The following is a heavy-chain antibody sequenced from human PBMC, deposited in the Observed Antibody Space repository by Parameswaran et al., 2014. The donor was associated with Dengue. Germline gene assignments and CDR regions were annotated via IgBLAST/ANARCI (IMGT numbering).Heavy chain of an antibody. V-gene: IGHV1-46*01. Sequence: WVRQAPGQGLEWMGIINPSGGSTSYAQKFQGRVTMTRDTSTSTVYMELSSLRSEDTAVYYCAREAQSGDDYYYYYMDVWGKGTTVTVSS. D-gene: IGHD1-26*01. CDR3: AREAQSGDDYYYYYMDV. CDR2: INPSGGST. J-gene: IGHJ6*03.